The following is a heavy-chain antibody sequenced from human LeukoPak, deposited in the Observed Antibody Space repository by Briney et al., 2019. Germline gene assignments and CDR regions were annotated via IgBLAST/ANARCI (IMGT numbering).Heavy chain of an antibody. D-gene: IGHD3-9*01. CDR3: ARELRYFDWSRWFDP. V-gene: IGHV3-48*03. Sequence: GGSLRLSCAASGFTFSSYEMNWVRQAPGKGLEWVSYISSGSTIYYADSVKGRFTISRDNAKNSLYLQMNSLRAEDTAVYYCARELRYFDWSRWFDPWGQGTLVAVSS. J-gene: IGHJ5*02. CDR2: ISSGSTI. CDR1: GFTFSSYE.